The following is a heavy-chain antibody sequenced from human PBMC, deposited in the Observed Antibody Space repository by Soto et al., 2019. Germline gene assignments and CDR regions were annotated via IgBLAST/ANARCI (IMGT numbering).Heavy chain of an antibody. J-gene: IGHJ4*02. CDR1: GGSFSGYY. D-gene: IGHD3-22*01. CDR3: ASLNSPADSSGLPPDY. V-gene: IGHV4-34*01. CDR2: INHSGST. Sequence: LSLTCAVYGGSFSGYYWSWIRQPPGKGLERIGEINHSGSTNYNPSLKSRVTISVDTSKNQFSLKLSSVTAADTAVYYCASLNSPADSSGLPPDYWGQGTLVTVSS.